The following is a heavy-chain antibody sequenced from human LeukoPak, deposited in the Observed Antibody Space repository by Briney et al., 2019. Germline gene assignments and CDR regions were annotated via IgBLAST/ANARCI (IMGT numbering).Heavy chain of an antibody. CDR3: AKDRAPAAGDDAFDI. D-gene: IGHD2-2*01. CDR2: ISGSAATI. CDR1: GFTFSSYE. V-gene: IGHV3-23*01. Sequence: PGGSLRLSCAASGFTFSSYEMNWVRQAPGEGLEWVSSISGSAATISYADSVKGRFTISRDNSKNTLYLQMNSLRAEDTAVYYCAKDRAPAAGDDAFDIWGQGTMVTVSS. J-gene: IGHJ3*02.